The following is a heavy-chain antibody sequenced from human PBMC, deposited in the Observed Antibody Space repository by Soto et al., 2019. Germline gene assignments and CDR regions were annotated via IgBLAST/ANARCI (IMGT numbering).Heavy chain of an antibody. D-gene: IGHD4-17*01. J-gene: IGHJ4*02. Sequence: QLQLQESGPGLVKPSETLSLTCTVSGGSISRSSYYWGWIRQPPGKGLEWIGSIYYSGSTYYNPSLXSXVXIXXDTSENQFALKLSSVTAADPAVYYCARHDYGGFGLWGQGTLVTVSS. CDR2: IYYSGST. V-gene: IGHV4-39*01. CDR3: ARHDYGGFGL. CDR1: GGSISRSSYY.